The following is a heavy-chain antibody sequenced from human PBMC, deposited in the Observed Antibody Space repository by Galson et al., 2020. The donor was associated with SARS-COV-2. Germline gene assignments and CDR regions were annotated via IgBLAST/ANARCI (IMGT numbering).Heavy chain of an antibody. CDR3: SRGILYPTSWYAGWDC. D-gene: IGHD2-2*01. J-gene: IGHJ4*02. Sequence: TGGSLRLSCAASGFTFSSHSIHWVRQAPGKGLEWVAVISFDGNNKYYANSVKGRFSVSRDNSKNTLYLQMNSLGAEDTAVYYCSRGILYPTSWYAGWDCWGQGTLVTVSS. V-gene: IGHV3-30-3*01. CDR1: GFTFSSHS. CDR2: ISFDGNNK.